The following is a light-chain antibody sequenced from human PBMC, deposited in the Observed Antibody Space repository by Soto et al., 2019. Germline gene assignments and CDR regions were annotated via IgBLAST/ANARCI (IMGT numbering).Light chain of an antibody. CDR1: SSDVGSYNL. CDR2: EGT. J-gene: IGLJ1*01. CDR3: CSYVGSSTFV. V-gene: IGLV2-23*01. Sequence: QSALTQPASVSGSPGQSITISCTGTSSDVGSYNLVSWYQHHPGKAPKVMIYEGTKRPSGVSNRFSGSKSGSTASLTISGLQAEDEADHYCCSYVGSSTFVFGTGTKVTVL.